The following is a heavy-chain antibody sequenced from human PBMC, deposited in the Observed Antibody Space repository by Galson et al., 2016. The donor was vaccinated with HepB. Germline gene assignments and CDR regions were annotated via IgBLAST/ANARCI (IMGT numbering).Heavy chain of an antibody. D-gene: IGHD6-19*01. Sequence: QSGAEVKKPGESLKISCEGSGYSFTNYRIGWVRQMPGKGLEWMGMINPDDSDTKYSPSFQGQVTMSADKSISTAYLQWSSLKASDTAMYYCARFSGSGWGSFDYWGQGTLVTVSS. CDR3: ARFSGSGWGSFDY. V-gene: IGHV5-51*01. J-gene: IGHJ4*02. CDR2: INPDDSDT. CDR1: GYSFTNYR.